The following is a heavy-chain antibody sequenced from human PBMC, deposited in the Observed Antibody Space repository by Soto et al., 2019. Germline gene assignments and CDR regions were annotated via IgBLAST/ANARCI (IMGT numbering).Heavy chain of an antibody. CDR2: ISHSGIT. V-gene: IGHV4-4*02. CDR1: GGSITSANW. J-gene: IGHJ5*01. CDR3: ARVLRGWFDY. Sequence: KPSETLSLTCAVSGGSITSANWWTWVRQPPGGGLEWIGEISHSGITNYKASLKSRVTMSVDKTKNDVSLKLTSVTAADTAVYYCARVLRGWFDYSGPGTPVTVYS.